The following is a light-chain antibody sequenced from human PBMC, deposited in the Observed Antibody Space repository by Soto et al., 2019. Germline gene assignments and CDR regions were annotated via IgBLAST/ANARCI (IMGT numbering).Light chain of an antibody. V-gene: IGKV1-5*03. CDR3: QQYNTYPWT. Sequence: DIQMTQSPSTLSASVGDRVTITCRASQSFTSWLAWYQQKPGKAPKLLIHKASNLQSGVPARFSGSESGTEFTLTISSLQPDDFATYYCQQYNTYPWTFGQWTKVEIK. CDR2: KAS. J-gene: IGKJ1*01. CDR1: QSFTSW.